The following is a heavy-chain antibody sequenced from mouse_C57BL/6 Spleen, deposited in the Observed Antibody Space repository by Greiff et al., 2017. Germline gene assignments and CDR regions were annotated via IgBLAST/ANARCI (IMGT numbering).Heavy chain of an antibody. V-gene: IGHV1-42*01. J-gene: IGHJ2*01. D-gene: IGHD2-4*01. Sequence: VQLKQSGPELVKPGASVKISCKASGYSFTGYYMNWVKQSPEKSLEWIGEINPSTGGTTYNQKFKAKATLTVDKSSSTAYMQLKSLTSEDSAVYYCARRDNDYYFDYWGQGTTLTVSS. CDR3: ARRDNDYYFDY. CDR1: GYSFTGYY. CDR2: INPSTGGT.